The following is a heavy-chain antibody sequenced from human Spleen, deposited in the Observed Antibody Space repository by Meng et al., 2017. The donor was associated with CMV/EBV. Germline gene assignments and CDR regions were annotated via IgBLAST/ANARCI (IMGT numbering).Heavy chain of an antibody. CDR3: ARSYRTIGRRLVGMDV. J-gene: IGHJ6*02. D-gene: IGHD6-19*01. CDR1: GFTFSSYS. CDR2: ITSSSSTI. Sequence: GGSLRLSCAASGFTFSSYSMNWVRQAPGKGLEWVSFITSSSSTIYYADSVKGRFTISRDNAKNSLYLQLNSLRAEDTAVYYCARSYRTIGRRLVGMDVWGQGTTVTVSS. V-gene: IGHV3-48*04.